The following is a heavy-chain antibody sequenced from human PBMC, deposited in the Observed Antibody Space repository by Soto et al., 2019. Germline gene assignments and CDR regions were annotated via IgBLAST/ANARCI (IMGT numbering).Heavy chain of an antibody. V-gene: IGHV2-5*01. D-gene: IGHD3-3*01. J-gene: IGHJ4*02. CDR2: IYWNDDK. CDR3: AHPFAPAGFDH. Sequence: SGPTLVNPTQTLTLTCTFSGFSPSTSGVGVGWIRQPPGKALEWLALIYWNDDKRYRSSLKSRLTITKDTSKNQVVLTMTNMDPVDTATYYCAHPFAPAGFDHWGQGTLVTVSS. CDR1: GFSPSTSGVG.